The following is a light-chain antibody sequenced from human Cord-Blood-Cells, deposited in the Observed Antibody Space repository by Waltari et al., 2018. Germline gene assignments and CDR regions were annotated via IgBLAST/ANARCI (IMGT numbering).Light chain of an antibody. V-gene: IGLV2-14*01. Sequence: QSALTQPASVSGSPGQSITISCTGTSSDVGGYNYVSWYQQHPGKAPKLMIYDVSNRPSGVSNRFSGSKSGNTASLTISGIQAEDEADCYCSSYTSSSTYVFGTGTKVTVL. CDR1: SSDVGGYNY. CDR3: SSYTSSSTYV. J-gene: IGLJ1*01. CDR2: DVS.